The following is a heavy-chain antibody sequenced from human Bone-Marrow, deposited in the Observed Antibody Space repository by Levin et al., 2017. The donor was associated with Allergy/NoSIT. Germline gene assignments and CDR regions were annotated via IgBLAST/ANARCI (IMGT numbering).Heavy chain of an antibody. CDR2: INHSGST. D-gene: IGHD3-10*01. CDR1: GGSFSGYY. CDR3: ARGPPKRGRAFDI. J-gene: IGHJ3*02. Sequence: SETLSLTCAVYGGSFSGYYWSWIRQPPGKGLEWIGEINHSGSTNYNPSLKSRVTISVDTSKNQFSLKLSSVTAADTAVYYCARGPPKRGRAFDIWGQGTMVTVSS. V-gene: IGHV4-34*01.